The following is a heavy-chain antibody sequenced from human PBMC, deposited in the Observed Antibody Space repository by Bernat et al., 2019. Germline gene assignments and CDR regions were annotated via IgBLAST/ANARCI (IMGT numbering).Heavy chain of an antibody. CDR1: GGSISSYY. D-gene: IGHD4-17*01. J-gene: IGHJ4*02. CDR3: ARAPPRTVTTGYFDY. CDR2: IYYSGST. Sequence: QVQLQESGPGLVKPSETLSLTCTVSGGSISSYYWSWIRQPPGKGLEWIGYIYYSGSTNYNPSLKSRVTISVDTSKNQFSLKLSSVTAADTAVYYCARAPPRTVTTGYFDYWGQGTLVTVSS. V-gene: IGHV4-59*01.